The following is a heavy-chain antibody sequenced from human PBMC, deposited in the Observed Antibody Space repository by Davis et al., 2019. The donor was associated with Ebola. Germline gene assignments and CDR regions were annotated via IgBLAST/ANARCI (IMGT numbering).Heavy chain of an antibody. D-gene: IGHD2-2*01. CDR2: INHRGNT. CDR3: AREPPESCSSTSCYKDLDY. Sequence: SETLSLTCTVSGGSTSSSAFYWSWIRQPPGKGLEWIGEINHRGNTNYNPSLKSRVTMSVDTSKNQFSLKLSSVTAADTAVYDCAREPPESCSSTSCYKDLDYWGQGTLVTVSS. J-gene: IGHJ4*02. V-gene: IGHV4-39*07. CDR1: GGSTSSSAFY.